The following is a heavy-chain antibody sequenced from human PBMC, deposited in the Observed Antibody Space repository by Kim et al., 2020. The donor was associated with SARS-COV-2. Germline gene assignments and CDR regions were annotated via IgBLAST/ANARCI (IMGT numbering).Heavy chain of an antibody. Sequence: SETLSLTCTVSGGSIMTTAHYWGWIRQPPGKGLEWIGSIYYTGSTYYNPSLNSGVTISIDTSNNQFSLKLTSVTSANTAVYYCARVATPGYDAFNFWGQG. V-gene: IGHV4-39*01. CDR2: IYYTGST. CDR3: ARVATPGYDAFNF. CDR1: GGSIMTTAHY. J-gene: IGHJ3*01. D-gene: IGHD5-12*01.